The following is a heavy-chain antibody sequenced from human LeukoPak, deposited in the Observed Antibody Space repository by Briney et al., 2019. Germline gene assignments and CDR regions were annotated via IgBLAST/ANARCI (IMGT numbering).Heavy chain of an antibody. CDR3: ATGTVRGSYYIGY. J-gene: IGHJ4*02. D-gene: IGHD3-10*01. Sequence: SETLSLTCTVSGASMSNYYWSWIRQHPGKGLEWIGYIYYSGSTYYNPSLKSRVTISVDTSKNQFSLKLSSVTAADTAVYYCATGTVRGSYYIGYWGQGTLVTVSS. V-gene: IGHV4-59*06. CDR2: IYYSGST. CDR1: GASMSNYY.